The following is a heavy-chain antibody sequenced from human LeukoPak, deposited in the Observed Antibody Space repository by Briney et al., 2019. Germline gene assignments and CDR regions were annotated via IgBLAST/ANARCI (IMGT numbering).Heavy chain of an antibody. V-gene: IGHV3-23*01. CDR2: ISGSGGST. J-gene: IGHJ6*02. CDR3: ATPPRTGNPHYGMDV. CDR1: GFTFSSYA. Sequence: GGSLRLSCAASGFTFSSYAMSWVRQAPGNRLEWVSAISGSGGSTYYADSVKGRFTISRDNSKNTLYLQMNSLRAEDTAVYYCATPPRTGNPHYGMDVWGQGTTVTVSS. D-gene: IGHD1-1*01.